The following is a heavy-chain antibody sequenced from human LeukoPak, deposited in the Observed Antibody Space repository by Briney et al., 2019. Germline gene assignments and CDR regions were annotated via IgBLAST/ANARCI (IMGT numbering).Heavy chain of an antibody. CDR2: ISSTRIYI. CDR3: AKEEGGYERTYYYYYYMDV. Sequence: GGSLRLSCAASGFTFSSYWMSWVRQAPGKGLEWVSSISSTRIYIYYADSVKGRFTISRDNAKSSLYLQMNSLRAEDTAVYYCAKEEGGYERTYYYYYYMDVWGKGTTVTISS. D-gene: IGHD5-12*01. CDR1: GFTFSSYW. V-gene: IGHV3-21*04. J-gene: IGHJ6*03.